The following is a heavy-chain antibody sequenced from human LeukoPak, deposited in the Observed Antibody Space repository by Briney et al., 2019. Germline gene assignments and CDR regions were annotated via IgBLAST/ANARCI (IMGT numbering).Heavy chain of an antibody. CDR1: GYSISSGYY. V-gene: IGHV4-38-2*01. Sequence: SETLSLTCAVSGYSISSGYYWGWIRQPPGKGLGWIGSIYHSGSTYYNPSLKSRVTISVDTSKNQFSLKLSSVTAADTAVYYCARLSQQLGDFAYWGQGTLVTVSS. J-gene: IGHJ4*02. CDR2: IYHSGST. D-gene: IGHD6-13*01. CDR3: ARLSQQLGDFAY.